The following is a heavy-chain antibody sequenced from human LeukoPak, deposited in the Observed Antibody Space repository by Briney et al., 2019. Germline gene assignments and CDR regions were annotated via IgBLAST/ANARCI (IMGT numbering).Heavy chain of an antibody. J-gene: IGHJ4*02. V-gene: IGHV3-30*04. CDR1: ALTWSSDA. CDR2: ISYDGSNK. D-gene: IGHD3-10*01. CDR3: ARGRDYYGSGRRFDY. Sequence: GSLGCSLGACALTWSSDAMQLVGEASGKRLEWVAVISYDGSNKYYADSVKGRFTISRDNSKNTLYLQMNSLRAEDTAVYYCARGRDYYGSGRRFDYWGQGTLVTVSS.